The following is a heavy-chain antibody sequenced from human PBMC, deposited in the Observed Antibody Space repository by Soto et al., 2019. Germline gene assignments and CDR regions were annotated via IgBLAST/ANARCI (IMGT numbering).Heavy chain of an antibody. V-gene: IGHV4-59*12. CDR1: GGSISNFY. CDR2: IYYSGIT. D-gene: IGHD2-15*01. J-gene: IGHJ3*01. CDR3: AREPSRRICSSNRCYSVSTFDL. Sequence: QVQLQESGPGLVKPSETLSLTCTVSGGSISNFYWSWIRQTPGKRLEWIGFIYYSGITKYNPSLKSRVSISRDTSRNEISLKLTSVTAADTAVYFCAREPSRRICSSNRCYSVSTFDLWGQGTMVTVSS.